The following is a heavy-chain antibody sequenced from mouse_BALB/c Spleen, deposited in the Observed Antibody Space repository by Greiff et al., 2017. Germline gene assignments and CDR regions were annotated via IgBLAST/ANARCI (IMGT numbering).Heavy chain of an antibody. CDR3: ARFYYGSSYCDD. J-gene: IGHJ2*01. D-gene: IGHD1-1*01. V-gene: IGHV5-6-5*01. Sequence: EVMLVESGGGLVKPGGSLKLSCAASGFTFSSYALSWVRQTPEKRLEWVASISSGGSTYYPDSVKGRFTISRDNARNILYLQMSSLRSEDTAMYYCARFYYGSSYCDDWGQGTTLTVSA. CDR2: ISSGGST. CDR1: GFTFSSYA.